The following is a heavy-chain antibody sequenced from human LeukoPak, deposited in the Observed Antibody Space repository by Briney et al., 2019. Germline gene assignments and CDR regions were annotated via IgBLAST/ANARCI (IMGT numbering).Heavy chain of an antibody. CDR3: ASARWDY. J-gene: IGHJ4*02. CDR2: IYHSEST. Sequence: SETLSLTCTVSGYSISSGYYWGWIRQPPGKGLEWIGSIYHSESTYYNPSLKSRVTISVDKSKNQFSLKLSSVTAADTAIYYCASARWDYWGQGTMVTVSS. V-gene: IGHV4-38-2*02. CDR1: GYSISSGYY.